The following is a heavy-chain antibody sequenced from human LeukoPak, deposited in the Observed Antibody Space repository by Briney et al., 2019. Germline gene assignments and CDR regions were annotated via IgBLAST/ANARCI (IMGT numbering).Heavy chain of an antibody. D-gene: IGHD3-9*01. Sequence: TSQTLSLTCTVSGGSISSGGYYWSWIRQHPGKGLEWIGYIYYSGSTYNNPSLKSRVTISVDTSKNQFSLKLSSVTAADTAVYYCARAGPSPPYDILTHGVDPWGQGTLVTVSS. CDR3: ARAGPSPPYDILTHGVDP. V-gene: IGHV4-31*03. CDR1: GGSISSGGYY. CDR2: IYYSGST. J-gene: IGHJ5*02.